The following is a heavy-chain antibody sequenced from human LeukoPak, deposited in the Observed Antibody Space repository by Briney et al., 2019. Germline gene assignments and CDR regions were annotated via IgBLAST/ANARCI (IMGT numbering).Heavy chain of an antibody. CDR3: ARTQTYSTDY. CDR1: GFTFSSYA. V-gene: IGHV3-30-3*01. Sequence: GGFLRLSCAASGFTFSSYAMHWVRQAPGKGLEWVAVISYDGSNKYYADSVKGRFTISRDNSKNTLYLQMNSLRAEDTAVYYCARTQTYSTDYWGQGTLVTVSS. J-gene: IGHJ4*02. D-gene: IGHD2-21*01. CDR2: ISYDGSNK.